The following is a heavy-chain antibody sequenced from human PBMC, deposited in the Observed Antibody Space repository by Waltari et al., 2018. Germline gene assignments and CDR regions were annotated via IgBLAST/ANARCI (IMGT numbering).Heavy chain of an antibody. CDR1: GRTLGSES. V-gene: IGHV3-21*01. CDR3: ASLGLGYCICGSCYSGYY. J-gene: IGHJ4*02. Sequence: EVQLVESGGGLVKPGGSLRLYCGAYGRTLGSESRTWVRQDPGKGLEWVSSISSSISYIYYAASVMGRFTISRDTSKNSLYLQMNLLRAEDTSVYYCASLGLGYCICGSCYSGYYWGQGTLVTVSS. CDR2: ISSSISYI. D-gene: IGHD2-15*01.